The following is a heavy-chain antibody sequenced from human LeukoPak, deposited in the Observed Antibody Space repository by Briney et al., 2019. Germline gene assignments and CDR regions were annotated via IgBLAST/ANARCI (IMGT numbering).Heavy chain of an antibody. J-gene: IGHJ4*02. CDR1: GFTFSSYG. CDR2: IRYDGSNK. D-gene: IGHD2-15*01. Sequence: GGSLRLSCAATGFTFSSYGMHWVRQAPGKGLEWVVFIRYDGSNKYYADSVKGRFTISRDNSKNTLYLQMNSLRAEDTAVYYCAKDMVVTKYYFDYWGQGTLVTVSS. V-gene: IGHV3-30*02. CDR3: AKDMVVTKYYFDY.